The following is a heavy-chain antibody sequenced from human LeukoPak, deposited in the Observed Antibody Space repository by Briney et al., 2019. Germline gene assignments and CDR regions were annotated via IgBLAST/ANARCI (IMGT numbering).Heavy chain of an antibody. CDR1: GGSISSYY. CDR3: ARRGVDSSGYYIDY. J-gene: IGHJ4*02. D-gene: IGHD3-22*01. V-gene: IGHV4-59*01. CDR2: IYYSGST. Sequence: PSETLSLTCTVSGGSISSYYWSWLRQPPGKGLEWIGYIYYSGSTNYNPSLKSRVTISVDTSKNQFSLKLSSVTAADTAVYYCARRGVDSSGYYIDYWGQGTLVTVSS.